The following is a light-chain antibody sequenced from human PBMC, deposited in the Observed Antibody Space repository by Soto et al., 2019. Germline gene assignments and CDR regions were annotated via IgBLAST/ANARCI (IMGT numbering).Light chain of an antibody. V-gene: IGKV3-20*01. CDR1: QSISTTY. Sequence: EIVLTQSPGTLSLSPGEGATLSCRASQSISTTYLAWYQQKPGQAPRLLIYGASSRAAGIPDRFSGSGSETDFTLTISRLEPDYFAVYYCQQYGSSSWTFGQGTKVEIK. J-gene: IGKJ1*01. CDR3: QQYGSSSWT. CDR2: GAS.